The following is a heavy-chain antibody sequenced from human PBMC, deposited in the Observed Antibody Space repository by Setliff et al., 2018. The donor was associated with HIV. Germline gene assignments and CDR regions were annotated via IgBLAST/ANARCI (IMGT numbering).Heavy chain of an antibody. CDR3: ARGDTYYHDRSGYVKSALDAFDI. CDR1: GDSISSSYY. D-gene: IGHD3-22*01. Sequence: KPSETLSLTCTVSGDSISSSYYWSWIRQSPGKGLEWIGYIYNSGGTNYNPSLKSRVTISVDMSKNQFSLNLNSVTAADTAVYHCARGDTYYHDRSGYVKSALDAFDIWGRGTLVTVSS. J-gene: IGHJ3*02. CDR2: IYNSGGT. V-gene: IGHV4-59*08.